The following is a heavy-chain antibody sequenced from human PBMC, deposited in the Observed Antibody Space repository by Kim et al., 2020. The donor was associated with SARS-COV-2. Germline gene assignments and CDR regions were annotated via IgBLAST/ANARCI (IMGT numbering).Heavy chain of an antibody. V-gene: IGHV3-30*07. D-gene: IGHD3-22*01. CDR3: ARDFAPYYYDSSGPGDFDI. Sequence: GRFTISEDNSKNTLYLQMSSLRAEDTAVYYCARDFAPYYYDSSGPGDFDIWGQGTMVTVSS. J-gene: IGHJ3*02.